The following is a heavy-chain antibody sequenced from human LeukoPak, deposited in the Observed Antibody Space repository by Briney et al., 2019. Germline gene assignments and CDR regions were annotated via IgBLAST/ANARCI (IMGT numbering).Heavy chain of an antibody. Sequence: PGGSLRPSCAASGFTFSSYAMSWVCQAPGKGLEWVSAISGSGGSTYYADSVKGRFTISRDNSKNTLYLQMNSLRAEDTAVYYCAKDGILTGQWFDYWGQGTLVTVSS. D-gene: IGHD3-9*01. CDR1: GFTFSSYA. CDR3: AKDGILTGQWFDY. J-gene: IGHJ4*02. V-gene: IGHV3-23*01. CDR2: ISGSGGST.